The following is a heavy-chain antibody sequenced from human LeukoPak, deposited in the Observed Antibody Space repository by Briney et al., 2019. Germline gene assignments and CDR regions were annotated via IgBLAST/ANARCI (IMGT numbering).Heavy chain of an antibody. CDR3: ARLMYSGYEGLDYYFNYIDV. J-gene: IGHJ6*03. D-gene: IGHD5-12*01. CDR1: GGSLSGYY. CDR2: INRSGST. Sequence: PSETLSLTCGVYGGSLSGYYWSWIRQPPGKGLEWMGEINRSGSTNYNPSLKSRVTMSVDTSKNQFSLNLSSVTAADTAVYYCARLMYSGYEGLDYYFNYIDVWGKGTTVTISS. V-gene: IGHV4-34*01.